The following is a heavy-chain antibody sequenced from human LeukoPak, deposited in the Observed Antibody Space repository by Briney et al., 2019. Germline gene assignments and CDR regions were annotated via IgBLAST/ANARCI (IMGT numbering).Heavy chain of an antibody. CDR1: GGTFSSYA. CDR2: IIPIFGTA. Sequence: GASVKVSCKASGGTFSSYAISWVRQAPGQGLEWMGGIIPIFGTANYAQKFQGRVTITTDEYTSTAYMELSSLRSEDTAVYYCASSPRGYSYGTYFDYWGQGTLVTVSS. J-gene: IGHJ4*02. D-gene: IGHD5-18*01. CDR3: ASSPRGYSYGTYFDY. V-gene: IGHV1-69*05.